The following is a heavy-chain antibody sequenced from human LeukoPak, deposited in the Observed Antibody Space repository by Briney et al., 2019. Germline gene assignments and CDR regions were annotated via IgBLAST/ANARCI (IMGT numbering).Heavy chain of an antibody. CDR1: GFTFSSYA. J-gene: IGHJ4*02. CDR3: ATTRFLHWLLTGENDY. Sequence: GGSLTLSCAASGFTFSSYAMHWVRQAPGKELEWVAVISYDGSNKYYADSVKGRFTISRDNSKNTLYLQINSLRAEDTAVYYCATTRFLHWLLTGENDYWGQGILVTVSS. D-gene: IGHD3-3*01. CDR2: ISYDGSNK. V-gene: IGHV3-30-3*01.